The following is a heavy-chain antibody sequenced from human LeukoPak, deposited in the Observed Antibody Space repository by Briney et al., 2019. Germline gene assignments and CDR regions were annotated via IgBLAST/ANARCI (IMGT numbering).Heavy chain of an antibody. CDR1: GGSFSGYY. V-gene: IGHV4-34*01. CDR3: ASLRGGTAITMVRGVETTFDY. CDR2: INHSGST. Sequence: SETLSLTCAVYGGSFSGYYWSWIRQPPGKGLEWIGEINHSGSTNYNPSLKSRVPISVDTSKNQFSLKLSSVTAADTAVYYCASLRGGTAITMVRGVETTFDYWGQGTLVTVSS. D-gene: IGHD3-10*01. J-gene: IGHJ4*02.